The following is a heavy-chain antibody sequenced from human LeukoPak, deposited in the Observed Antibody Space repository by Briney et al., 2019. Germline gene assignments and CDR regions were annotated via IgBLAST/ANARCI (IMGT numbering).Heavy chain of an antibody. Sequence: PGGSLRLSCTASGFIFNNFGLMWVRQAPGKGLEWVSAISNDGGGTTYADFVKGRFTISRDNSKNTLFLQMNSLRAEDTALYYCVKGSSGYFADLWGQGTLVTVSS. CDR2: ISNDGGGT. J-gene: IGHJ5*02. V-gene: IGHV3-23*01. D-gene: IGHD3-22*01. CDR3: VKGSSGYFADL. CDR1: GFIFNNFG.